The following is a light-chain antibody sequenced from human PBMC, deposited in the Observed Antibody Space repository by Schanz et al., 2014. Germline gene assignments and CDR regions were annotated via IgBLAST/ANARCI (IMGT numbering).Light chain of an antibody. Sequence: EIVLTQSPGTLSLSPGERATLSCRASQSVSSSYLAWYQQKPGQAPRLLIYGASTRATGIPARFSGSGSGTDFTLTISSLEPEDFAVYYCQQRSNWPPVTFGGGTKVEIK. V-gene: IGKV3D-20*02. CDR1: QSVSSSY. CDR2: GAS. CDR3: QQRSNWPPVT. J-gene: IGKJ4*01.